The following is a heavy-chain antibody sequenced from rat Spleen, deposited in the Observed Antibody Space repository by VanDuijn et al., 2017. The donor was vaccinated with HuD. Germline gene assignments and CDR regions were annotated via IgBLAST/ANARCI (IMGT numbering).Heavy chain of an antibody. D-gene: IGHD1-2*01. J-gene: IGHJ3*01. CDR2: ISDTGGST. V-gene: IGHV5-31*01. Sequence: EVQLVESGGGLVQPGRSLKLSCLASGFTFNHYWMTWIRQAPGKGLEWIACISDTGGSTYYLDSVKGRFTISRDNAKSALYLQMDSLRPEDTATYYCTTDRDYYSSYIPRFAYWGQGTLVTVSS. CDR3: TTDRDYYSSYIPRFAY. CDR1: GFTFNHYW.